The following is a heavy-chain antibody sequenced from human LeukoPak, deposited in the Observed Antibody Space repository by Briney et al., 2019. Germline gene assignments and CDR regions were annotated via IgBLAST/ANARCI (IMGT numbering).Heavy chain of an antibody. V-gene: IGHV1-18*01. CDR1: GYTFTSYG. CDR2: ISAYNGNT. D-gene: IGHD3-10*01. CDR3: ARGLLWFGESYYFDY. Sequence: GASVTVSCKASGYTFTSYGISWVRQAPGQGLEWMGWISAYNGNTNYAQKLQGRVTMTTDTSTSTAYMELRSLRSDDTAVYYCARGLLWFGESYYFDYWGQGTLVTVSS. J-gene: IGHJ4*02.